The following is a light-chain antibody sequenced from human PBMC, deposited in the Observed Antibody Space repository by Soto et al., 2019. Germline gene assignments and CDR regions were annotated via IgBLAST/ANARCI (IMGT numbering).Light chain of an antibody. CDR2: SNN. Sequence: QSVLTQPPSASGTPGQRVTISCSGSSSNIGSNTVNWYQQLPGTAPKLLIYSNNQRPSGVPDRFSGSKSGTSASLAISGLQSEDEDDYYWAAWDDSLNVVVFGGGTKLTVL. V-gene: IGLV1-44*01. CDR1: SSNIGSNT. CDR3: AAWDDSLNVVV. J-gene: IGLJ2*01.